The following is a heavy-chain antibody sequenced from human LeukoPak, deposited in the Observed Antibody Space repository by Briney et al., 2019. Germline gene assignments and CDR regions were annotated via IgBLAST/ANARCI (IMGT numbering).Heavy chain of an antibody. CDR3: ARNYDYVWGSYRYTSYFDY. J-gene: IGHJ4*02. Sequence: SETLSLTCTVSGGSVSSGRYYWSWIRQPPGKGLEWIGYIYYSGSTNYNPSLKSRVTISVDTSKNQFSLKLSSVTAADTAVYYCARNYDYVWGSYRYTSYFDYWGQGTLVTVSS. CDR1: GGSVSSGRYY. CDR2: IYYSGST. D-gene: IGHD3-16*02. V-gene: IGHV4-61*01.